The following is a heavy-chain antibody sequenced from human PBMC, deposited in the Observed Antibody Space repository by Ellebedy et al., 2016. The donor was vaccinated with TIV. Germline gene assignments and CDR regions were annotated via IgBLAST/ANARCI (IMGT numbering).Heavy chain of an antibody. V-gene: IGHV5-51*01. J-gene: IGHJ2*01. D-gene: IGHD3-16*01. CDR2: IFPGDSDT. CDR3: AAGKINWYFDL. CDR1: GNSFTNYW. Sequence: GESLKISXKASGNSFTNYWIGWVRQMPRKGLECLGIIFPGDSDTRYNPSFQGQVTISADKSGTTAFLQWSRLKASDTAVYYCAAGKINWYFDLWGRGTLVTVSS.